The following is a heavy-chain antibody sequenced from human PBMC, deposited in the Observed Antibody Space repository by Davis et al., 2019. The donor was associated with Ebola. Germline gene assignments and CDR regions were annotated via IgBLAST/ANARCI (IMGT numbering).Heavy chain of an antibody. D-gene: IGHD3-22*01. CDR1: GYSFTNYW. CDR3: ARLTYYDSYYYYGMDV. CDR2: IYPGDSDT. V-gene: IGHV5-51*01. J-gene: IGHJ6*02. Sequence: GGSLRLSCKGSGYSFTNYWIGWVRQMPGKGLEWMGIIYPGDSDTRYSPSFQGQVTISADKSISTAYLQWSSLKASDTAMYYCARLTYYDSYYYYGMDVWGQGTTVTVSS.